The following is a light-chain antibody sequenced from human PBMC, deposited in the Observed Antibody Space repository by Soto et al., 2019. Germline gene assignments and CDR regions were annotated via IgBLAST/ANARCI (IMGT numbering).Light chain of an antibody. CDR3: QEYGSSPTT. V-gene: IGKV3-20*01. CDR1: QSVTSSY. CDR2: GAS. J-gene: IGKJ1*01. Sequence: EIVLTQSPGTLSLSPGERATLSFSASQSVTSSYLAWWQQKPGQAPRRLIYGASSRATGIPDRFSGSGSGTDFTLTLSCLEPEDFAVYFCQEYGSSPTTFGEGTKVDIK.